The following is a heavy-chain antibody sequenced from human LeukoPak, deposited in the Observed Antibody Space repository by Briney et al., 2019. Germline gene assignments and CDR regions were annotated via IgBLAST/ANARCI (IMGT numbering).Heavy chain of an antibody. CDR1: GASFSSHQ. CDR2: IYTSGTT. D-gene: IGHD3-10*01. V-gene: IGHV4-4*07. J-gene: IGHJ4*02. Sequence: PSETLSLTCTVSGASFSSHQNSWIRQAAGKGLEWIGNIYTSGTTNYNPSLRSRVTMSIDTSKNQFSLKLTSVTAADTAAYYCASYYGSGSDYWGQGILVTVSS. CDR3: ASYYGSGSDY.